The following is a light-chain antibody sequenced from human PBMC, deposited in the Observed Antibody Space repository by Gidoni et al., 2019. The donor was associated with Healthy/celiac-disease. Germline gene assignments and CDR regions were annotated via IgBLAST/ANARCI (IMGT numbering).Light chain of an antibody. CDR1: QTVSSSY. V-gene: IGKV3-20*01. J-gene: IGKJ2*01. Sequence: EIVLTQSLGTLSLSPGERATLSCRASQTVSSSYLAWYQQKPGQAPRLLIYGAASRATGIPDRFSGSGSGTDFTLTISRLEAEDFAVYYCQQYGSSPPMYTFGQGTKLEIK. CDR3: QQYGSSPPMYT. CDR2: GAA.